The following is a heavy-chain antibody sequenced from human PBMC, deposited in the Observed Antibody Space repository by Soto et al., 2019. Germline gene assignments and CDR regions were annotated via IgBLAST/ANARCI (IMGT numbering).Heavy chain of an antibody. CDR3: ATDSTAVLKQVDWFDL. J-gene: IGHJ5*02. CDR1: GGTFSSYT. D-gene: IGHD2-8*01. CDR2: IIPILGIA. Sequence: SVKVSCKASGGTFSSYTISWVRQAPGQGLEWMGRIIPILGIANYAQKFQGRVTITADKSASTAYMELSSLRSEDTAVYYCATDSTAVLKQVDWFDLWGQGTLVTVSS. V-gene: IGHV1-69*04.